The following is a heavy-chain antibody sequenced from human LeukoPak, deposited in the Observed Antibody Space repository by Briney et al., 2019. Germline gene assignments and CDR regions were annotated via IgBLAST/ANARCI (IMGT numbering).Heavy chain of an antibody. CDR3: VNSGFDP. D-gene: IGHD3-10*01. J-gene: IGHJ5*02. V-gene: IGHV3-23*01. Sequence: GGSLRLSCAASGFSFGNHAMIWVRQAAGKGLEWVSVVSGSGDTTHYADSVKGRFTISRDNFKNTLSLQMNGLRVEDTALYYCVNSGFDPWGQGTLVTVSS. CDR1: GFSFGNHA. CDR2: VSGSGDTT.